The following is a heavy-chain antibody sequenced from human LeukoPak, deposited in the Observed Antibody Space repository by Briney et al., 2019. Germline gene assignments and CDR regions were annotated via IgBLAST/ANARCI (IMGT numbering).Heavy chain of an antibody. V-gene: IGHV3-66*01. CDR3: ARVVPAAIYGLGWFDP. CDR1: GFTVSSNY. D-gene: IGHD2-2*01. J-gene: IGHJ5*02. Sequence: GGSLRLSCAASGFTVSSNYMSWVRQAPGKGLEWVSVIYSGGSTYYADSVKGRFTISRDNSKNTLYLQMNSLRAEYTAVYYCARVVPAAIYGLGWFDPWGQGTLVTVSS. CDR2: IYSGGST.